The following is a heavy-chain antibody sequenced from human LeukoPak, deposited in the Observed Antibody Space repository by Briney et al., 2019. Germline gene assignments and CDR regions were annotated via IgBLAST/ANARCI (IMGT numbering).Heavy chain of an antibody. J-gene: IGHJ4*02. CDR3: ATSRYGDYRGTYDY. CDR1: GYTFTSYG. V-gene: IGHV1-18*01. D-gene: IGHD4-17*01. CDR2: ISAYNGNT. Sequence: ASVKVSCKASGYTFTSYGISWVRQAPGQGLEWMGWISAYNGNTNYAQKLQGRVTMTTDTSTSTAYMELRSLRSDDTAVYYCATSRYGDYRGTYDYWGQGTLVTVSS.